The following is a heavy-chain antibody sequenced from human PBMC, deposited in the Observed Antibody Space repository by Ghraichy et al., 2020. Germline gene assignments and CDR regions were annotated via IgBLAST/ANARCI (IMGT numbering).Heavy chain of an antibody. CDR1: GFTFPNYV. J-gene: IGHJ4*02. CDR2: ITATGVST. D-gene: IGHD3-22*01. Sequence: GGSLRLSCAASGFTFPNYVMSWVRQPPGKGLEWVSAITATGVSTYYGASVKGRFSISRDNSKYTLYLLMNSLRAEDTAVYYCARIDSSAYWFFDSWGQGSLVTVSS. V-gene: IGHV3-23*01. CDR3: ARIDSSAYWFFDS.